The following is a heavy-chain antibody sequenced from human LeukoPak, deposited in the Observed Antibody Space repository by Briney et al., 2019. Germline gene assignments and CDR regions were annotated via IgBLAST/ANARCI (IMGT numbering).Heavy chain of an antibody. V-gene: IGHV3-49*04. CDR3: ARSGPHYHDSSTYDY. CDR2: IRIQGYGGTT. D-gene: IGHD3-22*01. CDR1: GFTFGDYG. J-gene: IGHJ4*02. Sequence: PGRSLRLSCSASGFTFGDYGLTWVRQAPGKGLEWIGFIRIQGYGGTTEYAASVKGRFTVSRDDFKSIAYLQVNSLKTEDTAVYYCARSGPHYHDSSTYDYWGQGALVTVSS.